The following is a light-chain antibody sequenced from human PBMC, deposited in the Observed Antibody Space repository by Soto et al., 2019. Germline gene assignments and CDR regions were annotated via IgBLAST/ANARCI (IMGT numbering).Light chain of an antibody. CDR2: GAS. CDR3: LLYFSPDRYT. V-gene: IGKV3-20*01. J-gene: IGKJ2*01. CDR1: QSVTSSH. Sequence: EIVLTQTPGTLSLSPGERPPLSCRASQSVTSSHLAWYQQKPGQAPRLLIYGASTRATGIPDRFSGSGSDTDFSLTIRRLDPEDFAMYYCLLYFSPDRYTFGPGTKVQIK.